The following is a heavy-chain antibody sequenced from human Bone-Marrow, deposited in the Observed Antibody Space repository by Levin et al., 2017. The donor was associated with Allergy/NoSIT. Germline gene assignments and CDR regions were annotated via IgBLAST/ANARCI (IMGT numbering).Heavy chain of an antibody. Sequence: PGGSLRLSCAASEFAFTSHSMSWVRQAPGKGLEWVSFITSDSSTIYYADSMKGRFTVSRDNAKNALYLQMSSLRDEDTAVYYCARDGGWFFDYWGQGTLVTVSS. J-gene: IGHJ4*02. D-gene: IGHD6-19*01. CDR3: ARDGGWFFDY. CDR2: ITSDSSTI. V-gene: IGHV3-48*02. CDR1: EFAFTSHS.